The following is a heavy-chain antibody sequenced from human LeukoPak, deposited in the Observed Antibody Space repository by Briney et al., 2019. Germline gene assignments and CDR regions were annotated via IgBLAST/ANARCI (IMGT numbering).Heavy chain of an antibody. CDR1: GYTFTGYY. J-gene: IGHJ4*02. CDR2: INPNSGGT. Sequence: GASVEVSCKASGYTFTGYYMHWVRQAPGQGLEWMGRINPNSGGTNYAQKFQGRVTMTRDTSISTAYMELNRLRYDDNAVYYCAREPETYYDFWSGYTSRDAGDYWGQGTLVTVSS. V-gene: IGHV1-2*06. CDR3: AREPETYYDFWSGYTSRDAGDY. D-gene: IGHD3-3*01.